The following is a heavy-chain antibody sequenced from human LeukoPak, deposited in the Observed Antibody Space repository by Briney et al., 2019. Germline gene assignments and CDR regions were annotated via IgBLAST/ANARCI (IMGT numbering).Heavy chain of an antibody. Sequence: SETLSLTCTVSGGSISSSSYYWGWIRQPPGKGLEWIGSIYYSGSTFYKPSLKSRVTISVDTSKNQFSLKLSSVTAADTAVYYCARMVRGVAFRFDPWGQGTLVTVSS. J-gene: IGHJ5*02. D-gene: IGHD3-10*01. V-gene: IGHV4-39*07. CDR2: IYYSGST. CDR3: ARMVRGVAFRFDP. CDR1: GGSISSSSYY.